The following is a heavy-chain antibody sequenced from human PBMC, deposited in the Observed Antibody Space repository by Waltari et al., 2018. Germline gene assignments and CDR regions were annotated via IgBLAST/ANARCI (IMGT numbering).Heavy chain of an antibody. Sequence: QVQLVESGGGVVQPGRSLRLSCAASGFTFSSYGMHWVRQAPGKGLDWVAVISDDGRNKYYADSVKGRFTIARDNSKNTLYLQMNSLRAEDTAVYYCAKYISTNYYYGMDVWGQGTTVTVSS. D-gene: IGHD1-1*01. J-gene: IGHJ6*02. V-gene: IGHV3-30*18. CDR2: ISDDGRNK. CDR3: AKYISTNYYYGMDV. CDR1: GFTFSSYG.